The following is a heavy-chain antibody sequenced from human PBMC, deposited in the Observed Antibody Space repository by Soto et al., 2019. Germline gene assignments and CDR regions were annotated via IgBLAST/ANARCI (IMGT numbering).Heavy chain of an antibody. CDR2: INAGNGNT. D-gene: IGHD6-13*01. CDR1: GYTFTSYA. J-gene: IGHJ6*02. Sequence: ASVKVSCKASGYTFTSYAMHWVRQAPGQRLEWMGWINAGNGNTKYSQKFQGRVTITRDTSASTAYMEPSSLRSEDTAVYYCARALPIARDGMDVWGQGTTVTVSS. CDR3: ARALPIARDGMDV. V-gene: IGHV1-3*01.